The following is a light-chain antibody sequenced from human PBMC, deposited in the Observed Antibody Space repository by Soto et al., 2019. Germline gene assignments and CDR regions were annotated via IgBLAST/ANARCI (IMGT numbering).Light chain of an antibody. J-gene: IGLJ2*01. CDR1: SSDVGTYNL. V-gene: IGLV2-23*02. CDR3: CSNAGRSLGV. Sequence: QSALTQPASVSGSPGQSITISCTGTSSDVGTYNLVSWYQQHPGKAPKLMIYEVTKRPSGVSDRFSGSKSGDTASLTISGLQAEDEADYYCCSNAGRSLGVFGGGTKVTVL. CDR2: EVT.